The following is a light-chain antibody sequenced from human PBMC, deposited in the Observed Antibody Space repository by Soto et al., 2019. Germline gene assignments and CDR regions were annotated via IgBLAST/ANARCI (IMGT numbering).Light chain of an antibody. Sequence: EIVLTQPPATLSLSPGERATLSCRASQSVSSYLAWYQQKPGQAPRLLIYDASSRATGIPARFSGSGSGTDFTLTISSLEPEDFAVYYCQQRSTPLTFGGGTKVEIK. J-gene: IGKJ4*01. CDR2: DAS. CDR3: QQRSTPLT. V-gene: IGKV3-11*01. CDR1: QSVSSY.